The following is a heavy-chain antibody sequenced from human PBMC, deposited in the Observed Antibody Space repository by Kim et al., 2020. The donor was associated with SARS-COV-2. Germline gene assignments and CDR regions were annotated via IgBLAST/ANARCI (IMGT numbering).Heavy chain of an antibody. J-gene: IGHJ6*02. Sequence: GGSLRLSCTASGFTFGDYAMSWVRQAPGKGLEWVGFIRSKAYGGTTEYAASVKGRFTISRDDSKSIAYLQMNSLKTEDTAVYYCTRSNCTNGVCYRGVYYYGTDVWGQGTTVTVSS. CDR2: IRSKAYGGTT. CDR3: TRSNCTNGVCYRGVYYYGTDV. CDR1: GFTFGDYA. V-gene: IGHV3-49*04. D-gene: IGHD2-8*01.